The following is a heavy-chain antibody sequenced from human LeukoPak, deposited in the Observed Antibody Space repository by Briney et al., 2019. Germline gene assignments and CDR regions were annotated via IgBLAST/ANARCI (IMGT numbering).Heavy chain of an antibody. V-gene: IGHV3-15*01. D-gene: IGHD3/OR15-3a*01. CDR3: TTDYRDFWTDCRDAFHI. J-gene: IGHJ3*02. Sequence: PGGSLRLSCGASGFTFTYAWMSWVRQVPGKGLEWVGRIKSRREGGKVDYGALVEGRFTISREDSENMLYLQMNSLKTEDTAVYYCTTDYRDFWTDCRDAFHIWGQGTVVTVSS. CDR2: IKSRREGGKV. CDR1: GFTFTYAW.